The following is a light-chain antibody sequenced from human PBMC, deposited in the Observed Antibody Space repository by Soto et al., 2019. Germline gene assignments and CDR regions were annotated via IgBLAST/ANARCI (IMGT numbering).Light chain of an antibody. CDR2: AAS. CDR1: QSVGSNF. J-gene: IGKJ1*01. V-gene: IGKV3-20*01. CDR3: QQYGSPPWA. Sequence: IVLTQSPGTLSLSPGERATLSCRASQSVGSNFLAWYQQKRGQAPRILIYAASNRANGIPDRFSGSGSGSDFTLTISRLEPEDFAVYYCQQYGSPPWAFGQGTRVEI.